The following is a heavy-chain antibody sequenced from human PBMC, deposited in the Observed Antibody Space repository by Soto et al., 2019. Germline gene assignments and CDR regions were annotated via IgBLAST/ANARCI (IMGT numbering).Heavy chain of an antibody. CDR2: ISPYNGNT. CDR1: GYSFTTYG. D-gene: IGHD3-10*01. CDR3: ARVRRGSHYSFDI. J-gene: IGHJ3*02. Sequence: QAQMVQSGGEGRKPGASVKLSCKRSGYSFTTYGIIWVRQAPGQGLEFMGWISPYNGNTNYAQTIQGRVTITPDTSTSTSFLDLRNLTSDDTAVYYCARVRRGSHYSFDIWGQGTMVTVSS. V-gene: IGHV1-18*01.